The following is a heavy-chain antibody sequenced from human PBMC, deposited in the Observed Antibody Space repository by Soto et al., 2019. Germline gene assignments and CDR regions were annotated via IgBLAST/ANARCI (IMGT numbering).Heavy chain of an antibody. CDR1: GFTFSSYA. CDR2: ISYDGSNK. CDR3: ARDRWELLSGNVRLYYFDY. Sequence: GGSLRLSCAASGFTFSSYAMHWVRQAPGKGLEWVAVISYDGSNKYYADSVKGRFTISRDNSKNTLYLQMNSLRAEDTAVYYCARDRWELLSGNVRLYYFDYWGQGTLVTVSS. J-gene: IGHJ4*02. V-gene: IGHV3-30-3*01. D-gene: IGHD1-26*01.